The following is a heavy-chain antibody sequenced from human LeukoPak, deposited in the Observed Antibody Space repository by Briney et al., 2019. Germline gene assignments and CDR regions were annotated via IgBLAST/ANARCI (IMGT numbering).Heavy chain of an antibody. CDR3: ARGDPFDYYFDY. V-gene: IGHV4-39*07. Sequence: PSETLSLTCTVSGGSISSSSYYWGWIRQPPGKGLEWIGSIYYSGSTYYNPSLKSRVTISVDTSKNQFSLKLSSVTAADTAVYYCARGDPFDYYFDYWGQGTLVTVSS. J-gene: IGHJ4*02. CDR2: IYYSGST. D-gene: IGHD3-3*01. CDR1: GGSISSSSYY.